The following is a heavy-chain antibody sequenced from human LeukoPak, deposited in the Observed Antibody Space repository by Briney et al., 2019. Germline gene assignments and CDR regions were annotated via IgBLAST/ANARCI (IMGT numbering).Heavy chain of an antibody. CDR1: NYTFSSYG. CDR3: AREPTAMVSLNWFDP. CDR2: ISTYNGYT. J-gene: IGHJ5*02. Sequence: ASVKVSCKASNYTFSSYGISWVRQAPGQGLEWMGWISTYNGYTDFAQDFQGRVTMTTDTYTNTAYMQMRSLRSDDTAVYYCAREPTAMVSLNWFDPWGQGTLVTVSS. D-gene: IGHD2-2*01. V-gene: IGHV1-18*01.